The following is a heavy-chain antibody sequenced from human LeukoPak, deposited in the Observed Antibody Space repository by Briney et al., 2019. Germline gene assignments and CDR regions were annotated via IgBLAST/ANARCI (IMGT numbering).Heavy chain of an antibody. CDR3: ARSGGEGGWYFDL. D-gene: IGHD2-21*01. Sequence: GGSLRLSCAASGFTFTDYSMNWVRQAPGKGLEWVSSIRSSSSYIYYADSVKGRFTISRDNAKNSLYLQMNSLRVEDTAVYYCARSGGEGGWYFDLWGRGTLVTVSS. J-gene: IGHJ2*01. CDR2: IRSSSSYI. V-gene: IGHV3-21*01. CDR1: GFTFTDYS.